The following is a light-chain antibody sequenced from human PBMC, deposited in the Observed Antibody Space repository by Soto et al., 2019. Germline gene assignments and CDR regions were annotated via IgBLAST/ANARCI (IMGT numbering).Light chain of an antibody. V-gene: IGKV1-5*03. CDR2: KAS. J-gene: IGKJ1*01. CDR1: QSISSW. Sequence: DIQMTQSPSPLSASVGDRVTITCRASQSISSWLAWYQQKPGKAPKLLIYKASSLESGVPSRFSGSGSGTEFTLTISSLQPDDFATYHCQQYNSYSRTFGQGTKVEIK. CDR3: QQYNSYSRT.